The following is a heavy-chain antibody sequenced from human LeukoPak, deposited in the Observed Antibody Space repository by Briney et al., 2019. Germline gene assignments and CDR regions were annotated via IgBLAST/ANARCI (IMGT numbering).Heavy chain of an antibody. J-gene: IGHJ4*02. CDR2: IPGSGGAT. Sequence: GGSLRLSCEASGFTFSSYAIRWVRQAPGTGLEWVSSIPGSGGATYYADSVKGRFTISRDNSKNTLYLQMNSLRAEDTAVYYCAMAVFTGERWGQGTLVTVSS. CDR3: AMAVFTGER. CDR1: GFTFSSYA. V-gene: IGHV3-23*01.